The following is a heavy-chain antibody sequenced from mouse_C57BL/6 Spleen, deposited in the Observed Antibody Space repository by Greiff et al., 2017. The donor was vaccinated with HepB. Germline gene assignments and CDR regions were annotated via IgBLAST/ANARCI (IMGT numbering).Heavy chain of an antibody. V-gene: IGHV1-19*01. CDR2: INPYNGGT. Sequence: VQLKESGPVLVKPGASVKMSCKAFGYTFTDYYMNWVKQSHGKSLEWIGVINPYNGGTSYNQKFKGKATLTVDKSSSTAYMELNSLTSEDSAVYYCARSDYYGSNYYAMDYWGQGTSVTVSS. D-gene: IGHD1-1*01. CDR3: ARSDYYGSNYYAMDY. J-gene: IGHJ4*01. CDR1: GYTFTDYY.